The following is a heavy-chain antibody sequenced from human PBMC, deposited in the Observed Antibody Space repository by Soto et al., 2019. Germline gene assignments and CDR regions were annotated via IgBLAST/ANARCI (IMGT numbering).Heavy chain of an antibody. CDR3: AKDGDLSRFWSGYYYFDY. CDR2: ISYDGSNK. D-gene: IGHD3-3*01. V-gene: IGHV3-30*18. CDR1: GFTFSSYG. Sequence: GGSLRLSCAASGFTFSSYGMHWVRQAPGKGLEWVAVISYDGSNKYYADSVKGRFTISRDNSKNTLYLQMNSLRAEDTAVYYCAKDGDLSRFWSGYYYFDYWGQGTLVTVSS. J-gene: IGHJ4*02.